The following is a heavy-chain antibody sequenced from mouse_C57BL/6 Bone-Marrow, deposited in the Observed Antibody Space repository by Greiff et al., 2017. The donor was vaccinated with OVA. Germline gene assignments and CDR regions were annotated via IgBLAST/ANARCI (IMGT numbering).Heavy chain of an antibody. Sequence: VQLQQSGAELVRPGASVKLSCTASGFNIKDDYMHWVKQRPEQGLEWIGWIDPENGDTEYASKFQGKATITADTSSNTAYLQLSSLTSEDTAVYYCTTGYDFWFAYRGQGTLVTVSA. CDR3: TTGYDFWFAY. D-gene: IGHD2-4*01. V-gene: IGHV14-4*01. J-gene: IGHJ3*01. CDR2: IDPENGDT. CDR1: GFNIKDDY.